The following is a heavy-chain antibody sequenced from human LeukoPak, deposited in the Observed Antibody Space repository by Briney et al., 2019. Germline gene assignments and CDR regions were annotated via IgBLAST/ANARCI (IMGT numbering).Heavy chain of an antibody. V-gene: IGHV5-51*01. CDR2: IYPGDSDT. CDR1: GYSFTSYW. J-gene: IGHJ3*02. Sequence: GESLKISCKGSGYSFTSYWIGWVRQMPGKGLEWMGIIYPGDSDTRYSPFFQGQVTISADKSISTAYLQWSSLKASDTAMYYCASQTTSYYYDSSGYGAFDIWGQGTMVTVSS. CDR3: ASQTTSYYYDSSGYGAFDI. D-gene: IGHD3-22*01.